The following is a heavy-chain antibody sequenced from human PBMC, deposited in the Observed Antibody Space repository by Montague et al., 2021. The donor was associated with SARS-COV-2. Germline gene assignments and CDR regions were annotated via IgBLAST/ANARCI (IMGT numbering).Heavy chain of an antibody. CDR2: IYFTKST. J-gene: IGHJ4*02. V-gene: IGHV4-59*01. Sequence: SETLSLTCTVLVAWNRGSDWNWTRLHPRHHLNWYAFIYFTKSTNYNPSFYSRASMSVDTSKNQFSLKLRSATAADTAVYYCARDDYGEYAAFWGRGTLVTVSS. D-gene: IGHD4-17*01. CDR1: VAWNRGSD. CDR3: ARDDYGEYAAF.